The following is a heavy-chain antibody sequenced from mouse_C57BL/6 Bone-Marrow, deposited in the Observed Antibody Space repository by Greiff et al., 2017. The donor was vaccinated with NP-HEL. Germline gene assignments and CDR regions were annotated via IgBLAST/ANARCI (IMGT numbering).Heavy chain of an antibody. V-gene: IGHV1-81*01. CDR3: ARGGLYGNSWFAY. CDR1: GYTFTSYG. CDR2: IYPRSGNT. J-gene: IGHJ3*01. D-gene: IGHD2-1*01. Sequence: QVQLKQSGAELARPGASVKLSCKASGYTFTSYGISWVKQRTGQGLEWIGEIYPRSGNTYYNEKFKGKATLTADKSSSTAYMELRSLTSEDSAVYFCARGGLYGNSWFAYWGQGTLVTVSA.